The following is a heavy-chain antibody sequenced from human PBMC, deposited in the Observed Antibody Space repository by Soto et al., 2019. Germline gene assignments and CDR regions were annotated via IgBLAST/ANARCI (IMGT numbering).Heavy chain of an antibody. V-gene: IGHV3-23*01. Sequence: GGSLRLSCAASGFTFSSYAMSWVRQAPGKGLEWVSAISGSGGSTYYADSVKGRFTISRDNSKNTLYLQMNSLRAEDTAVYYCAKGGQQTPFSSGWYVFDYWGQGTLVTVSS. CDR2: ISGSGGST. D-gene: IGHD6-19*01. J-gene: IGHJ4*02. CDR1: GFTFSSYA. CDR3: AKGGQQTPFSSGWYVFDY.